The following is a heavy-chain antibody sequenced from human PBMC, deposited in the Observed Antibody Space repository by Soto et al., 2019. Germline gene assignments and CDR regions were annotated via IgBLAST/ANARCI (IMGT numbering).Heavy chain of an antibody. CDR1: GHSIRGGGHY. CDR2: VYHSGST. CDR3: ARDTGLAPTVWGY. V-gene: IGHV4-31*03. D-gene: IGHD7-27*01. J-gene: IGHJ4*03. Sequence: QVQLQESGPGLVKPSQTLSLTCSVSGHSIRGGGHYWNWIRQFPGKGLEWIGYVYHSGSTHYNPLLRVRITFSIDTSKNQVSLRLISVTAADTALYYWARDTGLAPTVWGYWGHGTQVTVSS.